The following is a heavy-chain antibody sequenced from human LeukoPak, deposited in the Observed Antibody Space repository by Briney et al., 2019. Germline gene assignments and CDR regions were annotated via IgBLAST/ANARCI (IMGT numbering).Heavy chain of an antibody. CDR2: ISAGGGTT. Sequence: PGGSLRLSCAASGFTFSSYAMSWVRQAPGKGLEWVSHISAGGGTTFYADSVKGRFTISRDNSKNTLFLQMNRLRAEDTAVYYCAKAEGSGNQPFDYWGQGTLVTVSS. CDR1: GFTFSSYA. V-gene: IGHV3-23*01. J-gene: IGHJ4*02. D-gene: IGHD3-10*01. CDR3: AKAEGSGNQPFDY.